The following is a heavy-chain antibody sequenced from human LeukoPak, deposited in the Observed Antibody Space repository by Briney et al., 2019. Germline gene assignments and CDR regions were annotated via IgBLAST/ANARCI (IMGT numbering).Heavy chain of an antibody. CDR2: IYPGDSDT. V-gene: IGHV5-51*01. Sequence: GESLKISCKGSGYSFTSYWIGWVRQMPGKGLEWMWIIYPGDSDTRYSPSFEGQVTISADKSISTAYLQWSSLKASDTAMYYCARNTYCGGDCVIGYYYGMDVWGQGTTVTVSS. D-gene: IGHD2-21*02. CDR3: ARNTYCGGDCVIGYYYGMDV. J-gene: IGHJ6*02. CDR1: GYSFTSYW.